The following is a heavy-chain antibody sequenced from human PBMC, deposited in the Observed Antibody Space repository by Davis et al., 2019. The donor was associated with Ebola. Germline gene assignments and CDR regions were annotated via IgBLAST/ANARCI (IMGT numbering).Heavy chain of an antibody. CDR2: IYYSGST. CDR1: GGSFSGYY. J-gene: IGHJ4*02. V-gene: IGHV4-59*12. D-gene: IGHD3-22*01. CDR3: ARGDSYYDPSGYYAGPEAPDH. Sequence: MPSETLSLTCAVYGGSFSGYYWSWIRQPPGKGLEWIGYIYYSGSTNYNPSLKSRVTISVDTSKNHFSLKLSSVTAADTAVYYCARGDSYYDPSGYYAGPEAPDHWGQGTLVSVSS.